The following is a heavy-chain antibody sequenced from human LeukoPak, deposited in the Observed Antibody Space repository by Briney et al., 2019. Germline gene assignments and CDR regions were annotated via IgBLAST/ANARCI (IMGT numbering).Heavy chain of an antibody. J-gene: IGHJ4*02. V-gene: IGHV4-59*08. CDR3: ARNLMSGHPFDY. CDR1: GGSISNYY. D-gene: IGHD2-8*01. Sequence: SETLSLTCTVSGGSISNYYWSWIRQPPGKGLEWIGYIYYSGNTNYNPSLKSRVTISVDTSKNQFSLKLSSVTAADTAVCYCARNLMSGHPFDYWGQGTLVTVSS. CDR2: IYYSGNT.